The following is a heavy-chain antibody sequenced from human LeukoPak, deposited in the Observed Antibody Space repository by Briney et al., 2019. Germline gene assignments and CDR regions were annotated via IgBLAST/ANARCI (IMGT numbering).Heavy chain of an antibody. V-gene: IGHV1-18*01. D-gene: IGHD1-7*01. Sequence: ASVEVSCKASGYTFTSYGISWVRQAPGQGLEWMGWINPYNGNTKYAQKLQGRVTMTTDTSTSTAYMELRSLRSDDTAVYYCARGGTTSRSYYMDVWGKGTTVTVSS. CDR3: ARGGTTSRSYYMDV. CDR2: INPYNGNT. CDR1: GYTFTSYG. J-gene: IGHJ6*03.